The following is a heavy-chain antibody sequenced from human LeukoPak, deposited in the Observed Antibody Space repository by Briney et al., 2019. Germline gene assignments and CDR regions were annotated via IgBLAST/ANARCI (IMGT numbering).Heavy chain of an antibody. V-gene: IGHV3-21*05. J-gene: IGHJ4*02. CDR3: ARDTFEPLVIDF. CDR1: GFSFRRYA. Sequence: GGSLRLSCAASGFSFRRYAMNWVREAPGKGLEWVAYVNAESTDILYADSVRGRFTISRDNAKNSLYLQMNSLRAEDRGVYYCARDTFEPLVIDFWGQGTLVTVSS. D-gene: IGHD6-13*01. CDR2: VNAESTDI.